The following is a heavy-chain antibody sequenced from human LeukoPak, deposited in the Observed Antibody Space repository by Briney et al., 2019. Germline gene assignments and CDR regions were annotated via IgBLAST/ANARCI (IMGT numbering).Heavy chain of an antibody. J-gene: IGHJ4*02. V-gene: IGHV3-48*04. CDR1: GFTFSSYS. Sequence: PGGSLRLSCAASGFTFSSYSMNGVRQARGKGLEWVSYISSSSSTIYYADPVKGRFTISRDNAKNSLYLQMNSLRAEDTAVYYCARDLWGYDILTGLAYWGQGTLVTVSS. CDR3: ARDLWGYDILTGLAY. D-gene: IGHD3-9*01. CDR2: ISSSSSTI.